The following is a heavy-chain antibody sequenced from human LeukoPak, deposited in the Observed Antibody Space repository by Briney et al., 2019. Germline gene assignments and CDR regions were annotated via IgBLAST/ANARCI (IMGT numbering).Heavy chain of an antibody. V-gene: IGHV3-7*01. CDR2: IKQDEGEK. CDR3: ARESAYRRYDYYHYMDV. D-gene: IGHD4-11*01. J-gene: IGHJ6*03. Sequence: GGSLRLSCAASGFTFGSYWMSWVRQAPGKGLEWVANIKQDEGEKYYVDSVKGRFTVSRDNAKNSLHLQMSSLRVEDTAVYYCARESAYRRYDYYHYMDVWGEGTTVTAS. CDR1: GFTFGSYW.